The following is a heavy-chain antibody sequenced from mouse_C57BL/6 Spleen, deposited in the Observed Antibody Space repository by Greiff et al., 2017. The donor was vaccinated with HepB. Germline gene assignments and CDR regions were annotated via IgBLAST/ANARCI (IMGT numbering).Heavy chain of an antibody. CDR1: GYTFTNYW. CDR2: IYPGSGST. CDR3: ARREGYFDV. Sequence: VQLQQSGAELVKPGASVKMSCKASGYTFTNYWITWVKQRPGQGLEWIGDIYPGSGSTNYNEKFKSKATLTVDTSSSTAYMQLSSLTSEDSAVYYCARREGYFDVWGTGTTVTVSS. V-gene: IGHV1-55*01. J-gene: IGHJ1*03.